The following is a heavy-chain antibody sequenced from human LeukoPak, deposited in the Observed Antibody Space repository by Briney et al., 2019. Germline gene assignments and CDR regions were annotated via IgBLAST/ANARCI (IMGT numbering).Heavy chain of an antibody. Sequence: GRSLRPCCAASGFTFTTYAMKWGRHAPGEGLGLVSLISSSGANKRYADSVKGRFTISRDNSKNTLSLQMNSLRAEDTAVYYCAKDVRVGGGGMDVWGQGTPVTVSS. J-gene: IGHJ6*02. CDR3: AKDVRVGGGGMDV. D-gene: IGHD1-26*01. V-gene: IGHV3-23*01. CDR2: ISSSGANK. CDR1: GFTFTTYA.